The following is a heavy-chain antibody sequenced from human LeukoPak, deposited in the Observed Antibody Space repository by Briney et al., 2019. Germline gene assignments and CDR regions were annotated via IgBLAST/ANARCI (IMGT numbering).Heavy chain of an antibody. J-gene: IGHJ4*02. D-gene: IGHD3-10*01. V-gene: IGHV3-7*03. Sequence: GGSLRLSCAASEISFSSYWMSWVRQAPGKGLEWVANIKQDGSEKYYVDSVKGRFTISRDNAKNSLYLQLNTLRAEDAAVYYCASLSMVRNFDYWGQGTLVAVSS. CDR3: ASLSMVRNFDY. CDR2: IKQDGSEK. CDR1: EISFSSYW.